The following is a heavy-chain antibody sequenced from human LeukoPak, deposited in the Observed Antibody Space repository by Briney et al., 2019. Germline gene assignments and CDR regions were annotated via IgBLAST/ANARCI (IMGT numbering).Heavy chain of an antibody. V-gene: IGHV3-30*04. CDR1: GFTFSSYA. CDR2: ISYDGSNK. CDR3: ARDHREYRLDYYYMDV. J-gene: IGHJ6*03. Sequence: GGSLRLSCAASGFTFSSYAMHGVRQAPGKGLEWVAVISYDGSNKYYADSVKGRFTISRDNSKNTLYLQMNSRRAEDTAVYYCARDHREYRLDYYYMDVWGKGTTVTVSS. D-gene: IGHD3-10*01.